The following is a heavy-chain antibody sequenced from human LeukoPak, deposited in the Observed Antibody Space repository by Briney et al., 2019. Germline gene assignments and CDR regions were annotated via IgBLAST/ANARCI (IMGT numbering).Heavy chain of an antibody. CDR3: ARRSGIAVAGAFDY. CDR2: IKHDGSER. Sequence: GGSLRLSCAASGFSFTKYWMTWVRQAPGKGLEWVANIKHDGSERHYVNSVKGRFSISRDNAKNSLYLQMNSLRVEDTAVYYCARRSGIAVAGAFDYWGQGTLVTVSS. CDR1: GFSFTKYW. D-gene: IGHD6-19*01. J-gene: IGHJ4*02. V-gene: IGHV3-7*01.